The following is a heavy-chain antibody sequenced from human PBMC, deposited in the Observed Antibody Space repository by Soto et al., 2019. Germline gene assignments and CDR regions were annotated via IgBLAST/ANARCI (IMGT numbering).Heavy chain of an antibody. CDR2: ISKGINTI. D-gene: IGHD2-21*02. J-gene: IGHJ4*02. CDR1: GFSFSDDT. Sequence: EVQLVESGGGLVQPGRSLRLSCATSGFSFSDDTMNWVRQAPGKGLEWVAYISKGINTIYYADSVKGRFTISRDNAKNSLYLQMNSLRAEDTALYYCARRLDYWGRGTLVTVSS. CDR3: ARRLDY. V-gene: IGHV3-48*01.